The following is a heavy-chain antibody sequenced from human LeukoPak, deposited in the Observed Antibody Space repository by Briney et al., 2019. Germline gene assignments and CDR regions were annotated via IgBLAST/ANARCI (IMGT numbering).Heavy chain of an antibody. V-gene: IGHV3-48*03. CDR2: ISSSGSTI. J-gene: IGHJ4*02. Sequence: PGGSLRLSCAASRFTFSSYEMNWVRQAPGKGLEWVSYISSSGSTIYYADSVKGRFTISRDNAKNSLYLQMNSLRVEDTAVYYCARQLDRAAAGTLGYWGQGTLVTVSS. CDR1: RFTFSSYE. D-gene: IGHD6-13*01. CDR3: ARQLDRAAAGTLGY.